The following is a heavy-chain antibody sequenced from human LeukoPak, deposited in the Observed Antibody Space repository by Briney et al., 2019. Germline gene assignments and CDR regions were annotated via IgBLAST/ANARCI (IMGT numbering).Heavy chain of an antibody. CDR1: GDSISSGSYY. CDR3: AREQATITMVRGVIISHQTRYYYYYMDV. Sequence: SETLSLTCTVSGDSISSGSYYWSWIRQPAGKGLEWIGRIYTSESTNYNPSLKSRVTMSVDTSKNQFSLKLSSVPAADTAVYYCAREQATITMVRGVIISHQTRYYYYYMDVWGKGTTVTISS. J-gene: IGHJ6*03. D-gene: IGHD3-10*01. V-gene: IGHV4-61*02. CDR2: IYTSEST.